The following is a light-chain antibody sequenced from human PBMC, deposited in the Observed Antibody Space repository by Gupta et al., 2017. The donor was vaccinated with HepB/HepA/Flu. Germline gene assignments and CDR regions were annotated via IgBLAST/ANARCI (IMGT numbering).Light chain of an antibody. CDR1: QSIDDW. Sequence: DIQMTQSPSTLSASVGDRVTITCRASQSIDDWLAWFQQKPGTAPKVLISKASSLESGVPSRFSGSGSGTEFTLTISSLQPDDFATYYCQHYQRYSWTFGQGTXVEIK. J-gene: IGKJ1*01. CDR3: QHYQRYSWT. CDR2: KAS. V-gene: IGKV1-5*03.